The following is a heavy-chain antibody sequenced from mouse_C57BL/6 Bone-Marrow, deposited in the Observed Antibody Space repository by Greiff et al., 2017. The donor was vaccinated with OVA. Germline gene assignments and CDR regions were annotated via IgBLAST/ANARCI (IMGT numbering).Heavy chain of an antibody. CDR3: GLMGLLRFFDY. Sequence: QVQLQQPGAELVRPGSSVKLSCKASGYTFTSYWMHWVKQRPIQGLEWIGNIDPSDSETHYNQKFKDKATLTVDKSSSTAYMQLSSLTSKDSAVYYCGLMGLLRFFDYWGQGTTLTVSS. V-gene: IGHV1-52*01. CDR1: GYTFTSYW. D-gene: IGHD1-1*01. J-gene: IGHJ2*01. CDR2: IDPSDSET.